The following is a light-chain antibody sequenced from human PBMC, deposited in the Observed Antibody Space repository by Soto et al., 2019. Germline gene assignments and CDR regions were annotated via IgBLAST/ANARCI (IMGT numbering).Light chain of an antibody. V-gene: IGLV1-51*01. CDR1: SSNIGNNY. CDR2: DNN. J-gene: IGLJ2*01. Sequence: QSVLTQPPSVSAAPGQKVTISCSGSSSNIGNNYVSWYQQLPGTAPKLLIYDNNERPSGIPARFSGSKSGTSATPGITGLQTGDEADYFCETWDSSLSAIIFGGGTKLTVL. CDR3: ETWDSSLSAII.